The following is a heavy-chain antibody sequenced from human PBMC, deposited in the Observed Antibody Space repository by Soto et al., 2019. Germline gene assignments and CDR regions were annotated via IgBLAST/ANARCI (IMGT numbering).Heavy chain of an antibody. CDR1: GFTFSSYG. Sequence: QVQLVESGGGVVQPGRSLRLSCAASGFTFSSYGMHWVRQAPGKGLEWVAVIWYDGSNKYYADSVKGRFTISRDNSKNTLYLQMNSLRAEDTAVYYCARVGAAASHYYGMDVWGQGTTVTVSS. V-gene: IGHV3-33*01. D-gene: IGHD6-13*01. CDR2: IWYDGSNK. CDR3: ARVGAAASHYYGMDV. J-gene: IGHJ6*02.